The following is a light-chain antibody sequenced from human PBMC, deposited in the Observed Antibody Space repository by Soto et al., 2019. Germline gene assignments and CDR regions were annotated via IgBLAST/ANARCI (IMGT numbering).Light chain of an antibody. CDR2: GAS. J-gene: IGKJ1*01. CDR1: QSVSSSY. CDR3: QQYGDSPKT. Sequence: EIVLTQSPGTLSLSPGERATLSCRASQSVSSSYLAWYQQKPGQAPRLVIYGASSRATGIPDRFSGRGSGTDFSLTISRLEPEDFAVYYCQQYGDSPKTFGQGTKVDIK. V-gene: IGKV3-20*01.